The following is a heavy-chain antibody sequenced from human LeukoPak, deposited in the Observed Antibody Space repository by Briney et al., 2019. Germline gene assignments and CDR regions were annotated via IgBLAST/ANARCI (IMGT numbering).Heavy chain of an antibody. J-gene: IGHJ6*02. D-gene: IGHD6-19*01. V-gene: IGHV5-51*01. CDR1: GYSFTSYW. Sequence: GESLKISCKGSGYSFTSYWIGWVRQMPGKGLEWMGIIYPGDSDTRYSPSLQGQVTISADKSISTAYLQWSSLKASDTAMYYCARLEAVAGTGYYYYGMDVWGQGTTVTVSS. CDR3: ARLEAVAGTGYYYYGMDV. CDR2: IYPGDSDT.